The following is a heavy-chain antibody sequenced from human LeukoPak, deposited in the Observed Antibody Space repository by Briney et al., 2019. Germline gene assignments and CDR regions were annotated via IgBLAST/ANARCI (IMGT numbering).Heavy chain of an antibody. CDR3: ATTYYYDSSGYYYHPPYFDY. CDR2: IYYSGST. V-gene: IGHV4-59*01. J-gene: IGHJ4*02. D-gene: IGHD3-22*01. Sequence: PSETLSLTCTVSAGSISSYYWSWIRQPPGKGLEWVGYIYYSGSTNYNPSLKSRVTISVDTSKNQFSLKLSSVTAADTAVYYCATTYYYDSSGYYYHPPYFDYWGQGTLVTVSS. CDR1: AGSISSYY.